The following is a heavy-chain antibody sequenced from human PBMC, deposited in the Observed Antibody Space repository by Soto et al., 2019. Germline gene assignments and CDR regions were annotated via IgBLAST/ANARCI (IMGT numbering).Heavy chain of an antibody. J-gene: IGHJ4*02. CDR1: GASIGTSNW. Sequence: SETLSLTCAVSGASIGTSNWWSWVRQSPGKGLEWIGEIHDSGSTESNPSLKSRVTISLDKSKNQFSLKLNSMTAADTAVYYCARHNYGSGSTYFDYWGQGTLVTVSS. CDR3: ARHNYGSGSTYFDY. D-gene: IGHD3-10*01. V-gene: IGHV4-4*02. CDR2: IHDSGST.